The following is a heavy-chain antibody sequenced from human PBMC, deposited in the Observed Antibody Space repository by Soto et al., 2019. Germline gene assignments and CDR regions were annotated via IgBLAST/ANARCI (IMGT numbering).Heavy chain of an antibody. Sequence: QVQLVQSGGEVKKPGASVKVSCKASGYTFTTYDLSWVRQAPGQGLEWMGWISAYNGNTNYAQNLQGRVTMTTDTSTSTAYMELRSLRSDDTAVYYCARDSGTMAYNYERGTPTFPYYFDFWGQGTLVIVSS. D-gene: IGHD3-10*01. CDR2: ISAYNGNT. J-gene: IGHJ4*02. V-gene: IGHV1-18*01. CDR3: ARDSGTMAYNYERGTPTFPYYFDF. CDR1: GYTFTTYD.